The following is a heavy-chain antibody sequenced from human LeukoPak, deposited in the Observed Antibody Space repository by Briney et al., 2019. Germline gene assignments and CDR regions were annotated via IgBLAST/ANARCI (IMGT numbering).Heavy chain of an antibody. Sequence: GGSLRLSCAASGFTFSDYAMSWVRKAPGQGLEWVSTISDDGSGTYYADSVKGRFTISRDNSKNTLFLQINSLRAEDSAVYYCATDRERDPSVYYLVGGQGTLITVSS. CDR2: ISDDGSGT. J-gene: IGHJ4*02. D-gene: IGHD3-22*01. CDR3: ATDRERDPSVYYLV. CDR1: GFTFSDYA. V-gene: IGHV3-23*01.